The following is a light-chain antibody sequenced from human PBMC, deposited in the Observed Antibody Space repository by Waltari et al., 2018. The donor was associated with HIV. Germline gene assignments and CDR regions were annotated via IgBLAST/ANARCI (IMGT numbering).Light chain of an antibody. V-gene: IGKV3-20*01. J-gene: IGKJ1*01. CDR3: QQYNSYPRT. Sequence: EIVLTQSPGTLSLSPGERATLSCRATQSVTSNYLAWYQQKPGQAPRLLIYGASTRATGIPDRFSGSGSGTDFSLTISSLQPDDFATYYCQQYNSYPRTFGQGTKVEI. CDR1: QSVTSNY. CDR2: GAS.